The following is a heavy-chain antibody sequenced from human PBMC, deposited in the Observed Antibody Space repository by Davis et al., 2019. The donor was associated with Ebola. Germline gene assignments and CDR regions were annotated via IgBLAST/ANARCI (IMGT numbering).Heavy chain of an antibody. J-gene: IGHJ4*02. CDR2: ISSSSGTI. CDR3: SRGGSSTWTTFEY. Sequence: GESLKISCSASGFTFSTYSMNWVRPAPGKGLEWVSYISSSSGTIYYADSVKGRFTISRDNAKNSLYLQMNSLRDEDTAVYYCSRGGSSTWTTFEYWGQGTLITVSS. CDR1: GFTFSTYS. D-gene: IGHD1-26*01. V-gene: IGHV3-48*02.